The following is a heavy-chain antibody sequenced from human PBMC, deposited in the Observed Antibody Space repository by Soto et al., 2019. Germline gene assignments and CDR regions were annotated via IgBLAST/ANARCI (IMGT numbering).Heavy chain of an antibody. Sequence: ASLKLSCKASGYSFTSYAIHWVSQAPGQRLEWMGWINAGNGNTKYSQKFQGRVTITRDTSASTAYMELSSLRSEDTAVYYCARGLNGYLYYFDYWGQGTLVTVSS. CDR2: INAGNGNT. J-gene: IGHJ4*02. V-gene: IGHV1-3*01. CDR1: GYSFTSYA. D-gene: IGHD5-18*01. CDR3: ARGLNGYLYYFDY.